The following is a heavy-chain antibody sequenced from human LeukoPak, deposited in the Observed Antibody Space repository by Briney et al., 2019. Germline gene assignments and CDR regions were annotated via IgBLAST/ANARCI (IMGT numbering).Heavy chain of an antibody. J-gene: IGHJ4*02. CDR3: ARGPRPVVPAASSYYFDY. Sequence: SVKVSCKASGGTFSSYAISWVRQAPGQGLEWMGGIIPIFGTANYAQKFQGRVTITADESTSTAHMELSSLRSEDTAVYYCARGPRPVVPAASSYYFDYWGQGTLVTVSS. V-gene: IGHV1-69*13. CDR1: GGTFSSYA. D-gene: IGHD2-2*01. CDR2: IIPIFGTA.